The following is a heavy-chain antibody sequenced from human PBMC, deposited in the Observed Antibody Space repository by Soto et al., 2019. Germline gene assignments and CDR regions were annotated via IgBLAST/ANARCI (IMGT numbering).Heavy chain of an antibody. CDR1: GFTFSTYA. CDR3: AKDRNYPRDQFHY. J-gene: IGHJ4*02. CDR2: ISANGQGI. Sequence: GGSLRLSCAASGFTFSTYALSWVRQASGKGLEWVSAISANGQGIYYADSVRGRFTISRDNSKNTIFLHMDSLRAEDTAVYYCAKDRNYPRDQFHYWGQGTLVTVSS. V-gene: IGHV3-23*01. D-gene: IGHD1-7*01.